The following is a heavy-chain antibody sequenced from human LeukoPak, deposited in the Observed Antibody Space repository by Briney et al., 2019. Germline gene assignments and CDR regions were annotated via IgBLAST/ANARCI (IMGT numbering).Heavy chain of an antibody. Sequence: GGSLRLSCAASGFTFSSYAMSWVRQAPGQGLEWVSAISGSGGSTYYADSVYADSVNGRFTISRDNSKNTLYLQINSLRAEDTAVYYCAKGDLGFGRFYFDYWGHGNLVTVSP. CDR2: ISGSGGST. CDR1: GFTFSSYA. J-gene: IGHJ4*01. D-gene: IGHD3-16*01. CDR3: AKGDLGFGRFYFDY. V-gene: IGHV3-23*01.